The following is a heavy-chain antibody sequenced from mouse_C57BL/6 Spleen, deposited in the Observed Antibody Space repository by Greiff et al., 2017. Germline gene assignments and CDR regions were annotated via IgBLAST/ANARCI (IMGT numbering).Heavy chain of an antibody. CDR3: ARLGGYDGTYAMDY. CDR2: INPSTGGT. V-gene: IGHV1-42*01. D-gene: IGHD2-2*01. CDR1: GYSFTGYY. Sequence: VQLKQSGPELVKPGASVTISCKASGYSFTGYYMNWVKQSPEKSLEWIGEINPSTGGTTYNQKFKAKATLTVDKSSSTADMQRKSLTSEDSAVYYGARLGGYDGTYAMDYWGQGASVTVSS. J-gene: IGHJ4*01.